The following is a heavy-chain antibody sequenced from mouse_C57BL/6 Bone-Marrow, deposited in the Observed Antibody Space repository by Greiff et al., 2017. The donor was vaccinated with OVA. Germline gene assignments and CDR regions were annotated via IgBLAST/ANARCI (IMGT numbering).Heavy chain of an antibody. CDR1: GYTFTDYY. Sequence: EVKLKQSGPELVKPGASVKISCKASGYTFTDYYMNWVKQSHGKSLEWIGDINPNNGGTSYNQKFKGKATLTVDKSSSTADMELRSLTSEDSAVYYCAREGPSSFAYWGQGTLVTVSA. CDR2: INPNNGGT. D-gene: IGHD3-1*01. V-gene: IGHV1-26*01. J-gene: IGHJ3*01. CDR3: AREGPSSFAY.